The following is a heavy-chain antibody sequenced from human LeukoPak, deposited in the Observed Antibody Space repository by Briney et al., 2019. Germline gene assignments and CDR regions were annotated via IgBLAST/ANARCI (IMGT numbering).Heavy chain of an antibody. CDR3: ARGTLIMITFPV. J-gene: IGHJ6*02. CDR1: GGSISSYY. CDR2: IYYSGST. D-gene: IGHD3-16*01. V-gene: IGHV4-39*07. Sequence: SETLSLTCTVSGGSISSYYWGWIRQPPGKGLEWIGSIYYSGSTYYNPSLKSRVTISVDTSKNQFSLKLSSVTAADTAVYYCARGTLIMITFPVWGQGTTVTVSS.